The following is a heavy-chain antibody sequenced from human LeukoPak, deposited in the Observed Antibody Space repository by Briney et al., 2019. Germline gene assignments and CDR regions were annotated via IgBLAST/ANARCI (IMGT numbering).Heavy chain of an antibody. D-gene: IGHD3-3*01. CDR3: ARERYGPASGKYHYYMDV. J-gene: IGHJ6*03. CDR1: GGTFSDYA. V-gene: IGHV1-69*06. Sequence: ASVKVSCKASGGTFSDYALNWVRQAPGQGLEWMGVFIPILGTANSTQKFQDRVTITADISTNTVYMELSSLRSEDTAVYYCARERYGPASGKYHYYMDVWGKGTTVTISS. CDR2: FIPILGTA.